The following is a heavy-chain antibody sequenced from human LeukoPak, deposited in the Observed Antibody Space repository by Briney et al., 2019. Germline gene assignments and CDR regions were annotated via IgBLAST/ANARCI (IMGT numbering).Heavy chain of an antibody. CDR2: MNPNSGDT. V-gene: IGHV1-8*01. D-gene: IGHD3-22*01. Sequence: ASVKVSCKASGYTFTNYEINWVRQAPGHGLEWMGWMNPNSGDTAYAQTSQGRITMTRSTSITTAYMELSGLRSEDTAVYYCARGLGSYDSSELTWPMISFWGQGTQVTVSS. CDR3: ARGLGSYDSSELTWPMISF. CDR1: GYTFTNYE. J-gene: IGHJ4*02.